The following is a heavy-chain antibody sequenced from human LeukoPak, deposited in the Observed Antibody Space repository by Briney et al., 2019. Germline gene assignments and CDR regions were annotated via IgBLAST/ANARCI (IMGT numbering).Heavy chain of an antibody. Sequence: SKTLSLTCTVSGGSITRYYWTWIRQPPGKGLEWIGYIFSNGSTNYNPSLKSRVAISLDTSKRQFSLRLTSVTAADTAVYYCARDGCSSTSCYSDYYYGMDVWGQGTTVTVSS. J-gene: IGHJ6*02. D-gene: IGHD2-2*01. V-gene: IGHV4-59*01. CDR3: ARDGCSSTSCYSDYYYGMDV. CDR1: GGSITRYY. CDR2: IFSNGST.